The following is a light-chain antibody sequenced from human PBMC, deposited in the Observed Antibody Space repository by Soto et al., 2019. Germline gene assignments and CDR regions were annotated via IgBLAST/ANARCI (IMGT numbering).Light chain of an antibody. CDR2: EVS. V-gene: IGLV2-8*01. J-gene: IGLJ2*01. CDR1: SSDVGGYNY. CDR3: SSYAGSNNLV. Sequence: QSALTQPPSASGSPGQSVTISCTGTSSDVGGYNYVSWHQQHPGKAPKLMIYEVSKRPSGVPDRFSGSKSGNTASLTVSGLQAEDEAEYHCSSYAGSNNLVFGGGTKLTVL.